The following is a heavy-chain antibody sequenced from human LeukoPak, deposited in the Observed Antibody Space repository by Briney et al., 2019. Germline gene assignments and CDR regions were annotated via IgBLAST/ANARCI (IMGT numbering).Heavy chain of an antibody. CDR1: GFTFGDYA. CDR2: IRSKAYGGTT. CDR3: TRVSGALAYYYYGMDV. Sequence: GSLRLSCTASGFTFGDYAMSWFRQAPGKGLEWVGFIRSKAYGGTTEYAASVKGRFTISRDDSKSIAYLQMNSLKTEDTAVYYCTRVSGALAYYYYGMDVWGQGTTVTVSS. D-gene: IGHD2-15*01. V-gene: IGHV3-49*03. J-gene: IGHJ6*02.